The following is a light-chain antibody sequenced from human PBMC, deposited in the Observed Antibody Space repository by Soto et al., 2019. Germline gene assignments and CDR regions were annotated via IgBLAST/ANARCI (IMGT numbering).Light chain of an antibody. CDR3: QQSYSTPIT. Sequence: DIQMTQSPSSLSSSVGDRVTITCRARQSISSYLNWYQQKPGKAPKLLIYAASSLQSGVPSRFSGSGSGTDFTLTISSLHPEDFANYYCQQSYSTPITFGQGRRLEIK. J-gene: IGKJ5*01. V-gene: IGKV1-39*01. CDR2: AAS. CDR1: QSISSY.